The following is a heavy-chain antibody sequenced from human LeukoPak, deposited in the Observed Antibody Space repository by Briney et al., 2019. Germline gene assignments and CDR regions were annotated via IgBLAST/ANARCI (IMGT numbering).Heavy chain of an antibody. J-gene: IGHJ4*02. V-gene: IGHV1-18*01. D-gene: IGHD6-19*01. CDR3: ACLGSSGWTSDY. Sequence: ASVKVSCKPPRYTLTVDGTCWVPQAPGQGLEWMGWISGYNGNTIYAHKLQGRVTMSTDTSTSTAYMELRSLRTDDEAVYYCACLGSSGWTSDYWGQGTLVTVSS. CDR1: RYTLTVDG. CDR2: ISGYNGNT.